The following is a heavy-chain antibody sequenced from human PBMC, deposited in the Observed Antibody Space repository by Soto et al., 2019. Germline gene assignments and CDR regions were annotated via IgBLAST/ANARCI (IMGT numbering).Heavy chain of an antibody. Sequence: SETLSLTCAVYGGSFSGYYWSWIRQPPGKGLEWIGEINHSGSTNYNPSLKSRVTISVDTSKNQFSLKLSSVTAADTAVYYCARDGDYSTFDYWGQGTLVTVSS. CDR2: INHSGST. V-gene: IGHV4-34*01. CDR3: ARDGDYSTFDY. CDR1: GGSFSGYY. D-gene: IGHD2-15*01. J-gene: IGHJ4*02.